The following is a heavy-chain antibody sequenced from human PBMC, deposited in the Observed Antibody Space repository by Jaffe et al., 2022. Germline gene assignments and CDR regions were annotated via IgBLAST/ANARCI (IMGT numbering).Heavy chain of an antibody. Sequence: QLQLQESGPGLVKPSETLSLTCTVSGGSISSSSYYWGWIRQPPGKGLEWIGSIYYSGSTYYNPSLKSRVTISVDTSKNQFSLKLSSVTAADTAVYYCARDTLVTMVQGVNFDYWGQGTLVTVSS. V-gene: IGHV4-39*02. J-gene: IGHJ4*02. CDR3: ARDTLVTMVQGVNFDY. CDR1: GGSISSSSYY. CDR2: IYYSGST. D-gene: IGHD3-10*01.